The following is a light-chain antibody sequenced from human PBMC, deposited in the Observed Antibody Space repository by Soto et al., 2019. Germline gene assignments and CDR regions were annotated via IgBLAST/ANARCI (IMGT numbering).Light chain of an antibody. CDR2: GAS. J-gene: IGKJ1*01. Sequence: MGLKQPLSTLSTPHFETSKRCFRASQSVGINLAWHQQKPGQDPRLLIYGASTRATGIPARFSGSGSGTEFTLTISSLQSEDLAVYFCQQYKTWPKFGQGTNV. V-gene: IGKV3-15*01. CDR3: QQYKTWPK. CDR1: QSVGIN.